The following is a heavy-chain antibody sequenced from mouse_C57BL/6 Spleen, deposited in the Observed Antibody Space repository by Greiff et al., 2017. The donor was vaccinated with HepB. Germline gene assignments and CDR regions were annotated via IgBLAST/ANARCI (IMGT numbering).Heavy chain of an antibody. D-gene: IGHD1-1*01. J-gene: IGHJ2*01. Sequence: EVQLQQSGAELVRPGASVKLSCTASGFNIKDYYMHWVKQRPEQGLEWIGRIDPEDGDTEYAPKFQGKATMTADTSSNTAYLQLSSLTSEDTAVYYCTAPLITTVASRGYWGQGTTLTVSS. CDR1: GFNIKDYY. CDR2: IDPEDGDT. CDR3: TAPLITTVASRGY. V-gene: IGHV14-1*01.